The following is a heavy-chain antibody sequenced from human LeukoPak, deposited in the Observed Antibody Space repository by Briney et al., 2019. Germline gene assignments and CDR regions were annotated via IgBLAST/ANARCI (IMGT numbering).Heavy chain of an antibody. D-gene: IGHD3-10*01. CDR1: GYTFTGYY. V-gene: IGHV1-2*02. CDR3: ARAARRSGSYYFDY. CDR2: INPNSGGT. J-gene: IGHJ4*02. Sequence: ASVKVSCKASGYTFTGYYMHWVRQAPGQGLEWMGWINPNSGGTNYAQKFQGRVTMTRDTSISTAHMELSRLRSDDTAVYYCARAARRSGSYYFDYWGQGTLVTVSS.